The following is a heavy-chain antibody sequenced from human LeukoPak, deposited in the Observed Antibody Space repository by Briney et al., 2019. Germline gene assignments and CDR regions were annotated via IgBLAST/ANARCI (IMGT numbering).Heavy chain of an antibody. CDR2: IYYSGST. Sequence: LETLSLTCTVSGGSISSYYWSWIRQPPGKGLEWIGYIYYSGSTNYNPSLKSRVTISVDTSKNQFSLKLSSVTAADTAVYYCAGAPHTYYDFWSGSEFDYWGQGTLVTVSS. CDR1: GGSISSYY. CDR3: AGAPHTYYDFWSGSEFDY. D-gene: IGHD3-3*01. J-gene: IGHJ4*02. V-gene: IGHV4-59*01.